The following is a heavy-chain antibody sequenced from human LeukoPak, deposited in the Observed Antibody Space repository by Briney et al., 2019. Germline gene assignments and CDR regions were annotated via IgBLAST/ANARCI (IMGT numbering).Heavy chain of an antibody. V-gene: IGHV1-3*01. CDR2: ISAYNGNT. CDR3: ARHRYSSSWDFDY. CDR1: GYTFTSYA. D-gene: IGHD6-13*01. J-gene: IGHJ4*02. Sequence: ASVTVSCKASGYTFTSYAMHWVRQAPGQRLEWMGWISAYNGNTNYAQKLQGRVTMTRDTSISTAYMELSRLRSDDTAVYYCARHRYSSSWDFDYWGQGTLVTVSS.